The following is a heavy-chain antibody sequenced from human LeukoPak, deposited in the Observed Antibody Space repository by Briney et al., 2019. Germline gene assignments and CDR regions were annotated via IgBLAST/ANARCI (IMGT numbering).Heavy chain of an antibody. D-gene: IGHD4-17*01. CDR2: IYHSGST. Sequence: SETLSLTCVVSDYSISTDHYWGWIRQPPGKGLEWIGSIYHSGSTSYNPSLKSRVTILVDTSRNQFSLRLTSVTAADTAVYYCARRGDYVAFDIWGQGTMVTVSS. CDR3: ARRGDYVAFDI. V-gene: IGHV4-38-2*01. CDR1: DYSISTDHY. J-gene: IGHJ3*02.